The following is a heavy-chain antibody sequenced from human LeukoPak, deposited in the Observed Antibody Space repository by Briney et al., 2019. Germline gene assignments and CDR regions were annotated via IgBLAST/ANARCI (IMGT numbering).Heavy chain of an antibody. D-gene: IGHD2/OR15-2a*01. CDR2: TSATGVST. CDR3: ARHPFPPAGYYFYYYYMDV. V-gene: IGHV3-23*01. Sequence: GSLSLSCAVSGFTFSSYAMSWVRQAPGKGLEWVSYTSATGVSTNYADSAKGRFTISRDNAKNSLFLQMNSLRVEDTAVYYCARHPFPPAGYYFYYYYMDVWGKGTTVTVSS. CDR1: GFTFSSYA. J-gene: IGHJ6*03.